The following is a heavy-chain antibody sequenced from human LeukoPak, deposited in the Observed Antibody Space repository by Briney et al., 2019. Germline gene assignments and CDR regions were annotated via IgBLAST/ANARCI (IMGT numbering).Heavy chain of an antibody. CDR1: GFTFSSYE. D-gene: IGHD2-2*01. J-gene: IGHJ4*02. CDR2: IYSGGST. Sequence: TGGSLRLPCAASGFTFSSYEMNWVRQAPGKGLEWVSVIYSGGSTYYADSVKGRFTISRDNSNNTLYLQMNSLRAEDTAVYYCAREVRYWGQGTLVTVSS. CDR3: AREVRY. V-gene: IGHV3-53*01.